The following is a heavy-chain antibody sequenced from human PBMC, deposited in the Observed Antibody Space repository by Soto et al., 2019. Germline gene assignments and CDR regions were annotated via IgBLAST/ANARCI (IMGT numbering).Heavy chain of an antibody. CDR3: ARDRLSDYYYYGMDV. Sequence: GGSLRLSCAASGFTFSSYSMNWVRQAPGKGLEWVSSISSSSSYIYYADSVEGRFTISRDNAKNSLYLQMNSLRAEDTAVYYCARDRLSDYYYYGMDVWGQGTTVTVSS. V-gene: IGHV3-21*01. CDR1: GFTFSSYS. J-gene: IGHJ6*02. CDR2: ISSSSSYI. D-gene: IGHD3-16*02.